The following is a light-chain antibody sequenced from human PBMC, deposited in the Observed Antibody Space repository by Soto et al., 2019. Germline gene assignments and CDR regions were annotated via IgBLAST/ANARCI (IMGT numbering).Light chain of an antibody. V-gene: IGKV3-15*01. J-gene: IGKJ1*01. CDR2: GAS. CDR3: QQYNNWPRT. CDR1: QSVSSN. Sequence: EIVMTQSPATLSVYTGERATLSCRASQSVSSNLAWYQQKPGQAPRLLIYGASARATGIPVRFSGSGSGTEYTLTISSLQSEDFAVYYCQQYNNWPRTFGQGTKVDIK.